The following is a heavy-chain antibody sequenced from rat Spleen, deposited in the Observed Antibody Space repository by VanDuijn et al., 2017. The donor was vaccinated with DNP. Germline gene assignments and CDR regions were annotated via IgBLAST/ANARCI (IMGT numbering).Heavy chain of an antibody. Sequence: QVQLKESGPGLVKPSETLSLTCTVSGFSLTSYHVSWVRQPPGKGLEWMGVIWGDGSTAYNSAIKSRLSISRDTDKSQVFLKMNSVETEDTAMYFCARYYGYNYFDYWGQGVMVTVSS. J-gene: IGHJ2*01. CDR2: IWGDGST. V-gene: IGHV2-32*01. CDR3: ARYYGYNYFDY. D-gene: IGHD1-9*01. CDR1: GFSLTSYH.